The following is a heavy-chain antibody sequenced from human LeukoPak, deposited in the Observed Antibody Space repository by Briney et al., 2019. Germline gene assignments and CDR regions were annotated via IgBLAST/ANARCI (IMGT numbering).Heavy chain of an antibody. J-gene: IGHJ5*02. Sequence: SETLSLTCAVYGGSFSGYYWSWIRQPPGKGLEWIGEINHSGSTNYNSSLKSRVTISVDMCKNQFSLKLSSVTAADTAVYYCARGGGYNWFDPWGQGTLVTVSS. CDR3: ARGGGYNWFDP. CDR2: INHSGST. V-gene: IGHV4-34*01. CDR1: GGSFSGYY.